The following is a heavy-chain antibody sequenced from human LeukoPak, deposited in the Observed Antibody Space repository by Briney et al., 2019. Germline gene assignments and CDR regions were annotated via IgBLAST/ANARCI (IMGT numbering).Heavy chain of an antibody. V-gene: IGHV1-18*01. D-gene: IGHD2-21*02. J-gene: IGHJ4*02. CDR1: GYTFTSFG. Sequence: ASVKVSCKTSGYTFTSFGISWVRQAPGQGLEWMGWISTYNGNTDYAQNLQGRVTMTTDTSTSTVYMELRSLRSDDTAVYYCARLGCRYGCSSDFWGQGTLVTVSS. CDR2: ISTYNGNT. CDR3: ARLGCRYGCSSDF.